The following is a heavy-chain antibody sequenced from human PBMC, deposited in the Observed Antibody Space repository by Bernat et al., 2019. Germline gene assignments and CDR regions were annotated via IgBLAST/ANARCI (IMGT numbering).Heavy chain of an antibody. J-gene: IGHJ6*02. Sequence: EVQLVESGGGLVQPGGSLRLSCAASGFTFSSYWMHWVRQAPGKGLVWVSRINSDGSSTSYADSVKGRFTISRDNAKNTLYLQMNSLRAEDTAVYYCPRDLAVAGKIEDYYYYYGMDVWGQGTTVTVSS. CDR2: INSDGSST. V-gene: IGHV3-74*01. D-gene: IGHD6-19*01. CDR1: GFTFSSYW. CDR3: PRDLAVAGKIEDYYYYYGMDV.